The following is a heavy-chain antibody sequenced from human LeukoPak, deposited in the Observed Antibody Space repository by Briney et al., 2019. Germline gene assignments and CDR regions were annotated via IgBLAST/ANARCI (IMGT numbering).Heavy chain of an antibody. D-gene: IGHD6-19*01. Sequence: ASVKVSCKASGYTFTSYGISWVRQALGQGLEWMGWSSAYNGNTNYAQEVQGRVTMTTDTSTTTAYMELRSLRSDDTAVYYCARGGSSGWRTPNDDYWGQGTLVTVSS. CDR3: ARGGSSGWRTPNDDY. CDR1: GYTFTSYG. J-gene: IGHJ4*02. V-gene: IGHV1-18*01. CDR2: SSAYNGNT.